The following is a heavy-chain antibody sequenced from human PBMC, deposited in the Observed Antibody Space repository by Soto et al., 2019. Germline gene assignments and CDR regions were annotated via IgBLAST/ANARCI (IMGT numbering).Heavy chain of an antibody. CDR1: GFTFTSSA. D-gene: IGHD3-16*01. J-gene: IGHJ4*02. CDR2: IVVGSGNT. V-gene: IGHV1-58*01. CDR3: ARALTLYSQSSGY. Sequence: SVKVSCKASGFTFTSSAVQWVRQARGQRLEWIGWIVVGSGNTNYAQKFQERVTITRDMSTSTAYMELSSLRSEDTAVYYCARALTLYSQSSGYWGQGTLVTVSS.